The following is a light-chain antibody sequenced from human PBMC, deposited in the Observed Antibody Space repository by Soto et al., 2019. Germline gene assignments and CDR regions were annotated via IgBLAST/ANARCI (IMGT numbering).Light chain of an antibody. CDR1: QSFRGL. J-gene: IGKJ5*01. V-gene: IGKV3-11*01. Sequence: EVLLPQSPVTLSFSPGERATLSCRASQSFRGLLAWYQQKPGQAPRLLIYDAYNRATGIPPRFSGSGSGTDFTLTISSLEPEDSAVYYCQQRHMWPITFGQGTRLEIK. CDR3: QQRHMWPIT. CDR2: DAY.